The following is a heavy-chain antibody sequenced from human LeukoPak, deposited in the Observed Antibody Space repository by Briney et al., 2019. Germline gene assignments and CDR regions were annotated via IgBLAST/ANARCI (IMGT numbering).Heavy chain of an antibody. CDR2: INHSGST. J-gene: IGHJ3*02. CDR3: ARIPPRSYCSGGSCYRNAFDI. CDR1: GGSFSGYY. Sequence: SETLSLTCAVYGGSFSGYYWSWIRQPPGKGLEWIGEINHSGSTNYNPSPKSRVTISVDTSKNQFSLKLSSVTAADTAVYYCARIPPRSYCSGGSCYRNAFDIWGQGTMVTVSS. V-gene: IGHV4-34*01. D-gene: IGHD2-15*01.